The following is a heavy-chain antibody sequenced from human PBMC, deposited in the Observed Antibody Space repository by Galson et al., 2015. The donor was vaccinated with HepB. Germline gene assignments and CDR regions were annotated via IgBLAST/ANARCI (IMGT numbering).Heavy chain of an antibody. Sequence: SLRLSCAVSGFPFSSYAVSWVRQAPGKGLQWVSTIGVSGATTYYADFVQGRFTISRDNSKNTLLVQMNSLRAEDTAVYYCATVGGGGKFPYFVYWGQGTLVTVSS. CDR2: IGVSGATT. D-gene: IGHD4-23*01. J-gene: IGHJ4*02. CDR3: ATVGGGGKFPYFVY. V-gene: IGHV3-23*01. CDR1: GFPFSSYA.